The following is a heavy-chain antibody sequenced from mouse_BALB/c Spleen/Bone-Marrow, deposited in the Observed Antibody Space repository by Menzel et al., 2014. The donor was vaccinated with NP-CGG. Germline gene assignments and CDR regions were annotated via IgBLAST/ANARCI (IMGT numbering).Heavy chain of an antibody. J-gene: IGHJ4*01. Sequence: EVKLVESGAELVKPGASVKLSCTASGFNIKDTYMHWVKQTPEQGLEWIGRIDPANGNTKYDPKFQGKATITADTSSNTAYLQLSSLTSEDTAVYYCARLGNCNPSYAMDYWGQGTSVTVSS. CDR2: IDPANGNT. CDR3: ARLGNCNPSYAMDY. CDR1: GFNIKDTY. D-gene: IGHD2-1*01. V-gene: IGHV14-3*02.